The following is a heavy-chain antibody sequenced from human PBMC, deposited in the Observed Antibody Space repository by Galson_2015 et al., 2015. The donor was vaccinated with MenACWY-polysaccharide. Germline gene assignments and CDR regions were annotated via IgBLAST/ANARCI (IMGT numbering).Heavy chain of an antibody. Sequence: SVKVSCKASGYTFAGYYIHWVRRAPGQGLEWMGWINPNSGGTNYAQKFQGRVTITRDTSINTAYMELSRLRSDDTAVYYCARPLGDGGDYWGRGTLVTVSS. V-gene: IGHV1-2*02. CDR2: INPNSGGT. CDR1: GYTFAGYY. J-gene: IGHJ4*02. D-gene: IGHD7-27*01. CDR3: ARPLGDGGDY.